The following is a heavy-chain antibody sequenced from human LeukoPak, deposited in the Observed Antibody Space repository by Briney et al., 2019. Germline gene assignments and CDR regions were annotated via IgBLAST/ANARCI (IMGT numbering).Heavy chain of an antibody. CDR2: IYHSGST. J-gene: IGHJ4*02. D-gene: IGHD2-8*01. CDR3: ARGRAGYCTNGVCYTGYFDY. V-gene: IGHV4-34*01. CDR1: GGSFSGYY. Sequence: SETLSLTCAVYGGSFSGYYWSWIRQPPGKGLEWIGEIYHSGSTNYNPSLKSRVTISVDTSKNQFSLKLSSVTAADTAVYYCARGRAGYCTNGVCYTGYFDYWGQGTLVTVSS.